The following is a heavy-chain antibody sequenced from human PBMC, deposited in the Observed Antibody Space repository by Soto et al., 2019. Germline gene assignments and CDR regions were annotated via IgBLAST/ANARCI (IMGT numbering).Heavy chain of an antibody. Sequence: QVQLVESGGGVVQPGRSLRLSCAASGFTFSSYGMHWVRQAPGKGLEWVAVISYDGSNKYYADSVKGRFTISRDNSKNTLYLQMNSLRAEDTAVYYCAKDRGPSIAARLDWFDPWGQGTLVTVSS. CDR2: ISYDGSNK. CDR1: GFTFSSYG. D-gene: IGHD6-6*01. V-gene: IGHV3-30*18. J-gene: IGHJ5*02. CDR3: AKDRGPSIAARLDWFDP.